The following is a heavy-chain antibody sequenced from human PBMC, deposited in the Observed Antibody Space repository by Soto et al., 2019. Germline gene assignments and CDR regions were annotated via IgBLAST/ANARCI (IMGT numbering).Heavy chain of an antibody. Sequence: EVQLVESGGGLVKPGGALRLSCAASDFSINNAWMNWVRQAPGEGLEWVGRVKSNTAGGTTDYAAPVKGRFTISRDDSKPTVYLQMNSLKTEDTDVYYCATSLERDAFEIWGQGTMVTVSS. CDR3: ATSLERDAFEI. CDR1: DFSINNAW. J-gene: IGHJ3*02. V-gene: IGHV3-15*07. D-gene: IGHD1-1*01. CDR2: VKSNTAGGTT.